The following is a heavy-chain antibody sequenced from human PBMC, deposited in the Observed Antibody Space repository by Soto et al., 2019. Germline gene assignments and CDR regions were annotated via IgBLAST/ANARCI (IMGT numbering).Heavy chain of an antibody. CDR3: ARDFRAPISSGWSHWGP. Sequence: ASVKVSCKASGYTFTSYYMHWVRQAPGQGLEWMGIINPSGGSTSYAQKFQGRVTMTRDTSTSTVYMELSSLRSEDTAVYYCARDFRAPISSGWSHWGPWGQGTLVTLSS. CDR2: INPSGGST. V-gene: IGHV1-46*01. J-gene: IGHJ5*02. D-gene: IGHD6-19*01. CDR1: GYTFTSYY.